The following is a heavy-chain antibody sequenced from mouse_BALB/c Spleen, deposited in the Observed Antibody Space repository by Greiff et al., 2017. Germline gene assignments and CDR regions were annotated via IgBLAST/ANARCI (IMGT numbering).Heavy chain of an antibody. CDR2: IDPENGDT. J-gene: IGHJ3*01. CDR3: TRGYYGYDGAY. CDR1: GFNIKDYY. V-gene: IGHV14-4*02. D-gene: IGHD2-2*01. Sequence: EVQLQQSGAELVRSGASVKLSCTASGFNIKDYYMHWVKQRPEQGLEWIGWIDPENGDTEYAPKFQGKATMTADTSSNTAYLQLSSLTSEDTAVYYCTRGYYGYDGAYWGQGTLVTVSA.